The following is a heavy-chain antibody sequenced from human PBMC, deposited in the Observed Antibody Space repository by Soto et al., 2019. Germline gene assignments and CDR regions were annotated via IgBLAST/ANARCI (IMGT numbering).Heavy chain of an antibody. Sequence: QVQLVQSGAEVKKPGASVKVSCKASGYTFTSYGISWVRQAPGQGLEWMGWISAYNGNTNYAQKLQGRVTMTTDTSTSTAYMEPRSLRSDDTAVYYCAIVAPYSSYPDYYYYIDVWGKGTTVTVSS. J-gene: IGHJ6*03. CDR2: ISAYNGNT. V-gene: IGHV1-18*01. D-gene: IGHD1-26*01. CDR1: GYTFTSYG. CDR3: AIVAPYSSYPDYYYYIDV.